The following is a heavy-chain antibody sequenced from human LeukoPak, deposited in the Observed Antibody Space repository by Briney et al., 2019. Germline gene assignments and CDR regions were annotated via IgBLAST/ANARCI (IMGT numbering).Heavy chain of an antibody. CDR3: ATDLPGIAAAETDY. D-gene: IGHD6-13*01. CDR1: GYTLTELS. V-gene: IGHV1-24*01. J-gene: IGHJ4*02. Sequence: ASVKVSCKVSGYTLTELSMHWVRQAPGKGLEWMGGFDPEDGETIYAQKFQGRVTMTEDTSTDTAYMELSSLRSEDTAVYYCATDLPGIAAAETDYWGQGTLVTVSS. CDR2: FDPEDGET.